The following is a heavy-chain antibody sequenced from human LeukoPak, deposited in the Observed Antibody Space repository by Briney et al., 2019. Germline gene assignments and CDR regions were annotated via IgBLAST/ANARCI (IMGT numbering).Heavy chain of an antibody. J-gene: IGHJ4*02. D-gene: IGHD6-13*01. CDR3: ARDRPAAAGYYSYY. CDR2: IYYSGST. Sequence: PSETLSLTCTVSGGSISSYYWSWIRQPPGKGLEWMGYIYYSGSTNYNPSLKSRVTISVDTSKKQFSLKLSSVTAADTAGYYCARDRPAAAGYYSYYWVQGTLVTVSS. V-gene: IGHV4-59*01. CDR1: GGSISSYY.